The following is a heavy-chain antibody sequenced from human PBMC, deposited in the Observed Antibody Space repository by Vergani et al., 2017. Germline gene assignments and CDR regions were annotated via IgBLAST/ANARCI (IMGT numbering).Heavy chain of an antibody. V-gene: IGHV4-59*08. D-gene: IGHD5-18*01. CDR3: ARNTRIQLWLIDY. CDR1: GGSISSHY. J-gene: IGHJ4*02. Sequence: QVQLQESGPGLVKPSETLSLTCTVSGGSISSHYWSWIRQPPGKGLEWIGYIYYSGSTYYNPSLKSRVTISVDTSKNQFSLKLSSVTAADTAVYYCARNTRIQLWLIDYWGQGTLVTVSS. CDR2: IYYSGST.